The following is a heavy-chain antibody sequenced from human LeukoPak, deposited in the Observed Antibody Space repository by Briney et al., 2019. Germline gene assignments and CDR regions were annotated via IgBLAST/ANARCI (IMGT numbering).Heavy chain of an antibody. CDR3: ARDGEGGPYYFDS. J-gene: IGHJ4*02. V-gene: IGHV1-2*06. CDR2: INTKSGGT. CDR1: GYTFTGYY. Sequence: ASVKVSCKASGYTFTGYYLHWARQAPGQGLEWMGRINTKSGGTNYAQKFQGRVTMTRDTSISTAYMELNRLRSDDTAVYYCARDGEGGPYYFDSWGQGTLVTVTS. D-gene: IGHD3-10*01.